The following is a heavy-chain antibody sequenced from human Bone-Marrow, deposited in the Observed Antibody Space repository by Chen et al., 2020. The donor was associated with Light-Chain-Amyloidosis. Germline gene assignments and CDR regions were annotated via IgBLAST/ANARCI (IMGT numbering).Heavy chain of an antibody. D-gene: IGHD6-13*01. CDR1: GYTFTGYY. V-gene: IGHV1-2*02. CDR3: ARASGSSSSEDYFDY. CDR2: INPNSGGT. Sequence: QVQLVQSGAEVKKPGASVKVSCKASGYTFTGYYMHWVRQAPGQGLEWMGWINPNSGGTNYAQKFQGRVTMTRDTSISTAYMELSRLRSDDTGVYYCARASGSSSSEDYFDYWGQGTLVTVSS. J-gene: IGHJ4*02.